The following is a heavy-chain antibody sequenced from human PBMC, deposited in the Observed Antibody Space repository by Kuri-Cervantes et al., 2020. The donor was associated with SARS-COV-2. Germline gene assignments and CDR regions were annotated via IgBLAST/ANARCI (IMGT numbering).Heavy chain of an antibody. Sequence: GGSLRLSCAASGFTFDDYGMNWVRQAPGKGLEWVSGINWNGGSTYYADSVKGRFTISRDNSKNTLYLQMNSLRAEDTAVYYCARDMFQQLVEVAAFDIWGQGTMVTVSS. CDR1: GFTFDDYG. CDR3: ARDMFQQLVEVAAFDI. J-gene: IGHJ3*02. D-gene: IGHD6-13*01. CDR2: INWNGGST. V-gene: IGHV3-20*04.